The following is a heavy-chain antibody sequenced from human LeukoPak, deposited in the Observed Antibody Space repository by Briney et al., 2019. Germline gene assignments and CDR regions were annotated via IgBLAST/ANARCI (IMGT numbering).Heavy chain of an antibody. J-gene: IGHJ4*02. Sequence: GGSLRLSCAASGFTFSNYDMHWVRQVTGKGLEWVSAIGTAGDTYYPGSLKGRFTIPRDNSKNTLYLQMNSLRAADTAVYYCARDKGTSYLSSFDYWGQGTLVTVSS. V-gene: IGHV3-13*01. CDR3: ARDKGTSYLSSFDY. CDR1: GFTFSNYD. CDR2: IGTAGDT. D-gene: IGHD6-6*01.